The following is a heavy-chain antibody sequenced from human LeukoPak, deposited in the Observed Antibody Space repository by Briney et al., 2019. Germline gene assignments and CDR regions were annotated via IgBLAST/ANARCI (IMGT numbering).Heavy chain of an antibody. CDR1: GNYW. CDR3: VSFYETY. J-gene: IGHJ4*02. CDR2: INSDGSWT. V-gene: IGHV3-74*01. Sequence: GGSLRLSCAASGNYWMHWVRQAPGKGLVWVSHINSDGSWTSYADSVKGRFTISKDNAKNTVYLQMNNLRAEDTAVFYCVSFYETYWGRGTLVTVSS. D-gene: IGHD2/OR15-2a*01.